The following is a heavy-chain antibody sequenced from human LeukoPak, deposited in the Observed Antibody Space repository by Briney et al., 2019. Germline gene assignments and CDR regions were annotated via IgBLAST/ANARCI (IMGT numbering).Heavy chain of an antibody. CDR3: AKPTSGDGSFLIDY. CDR2: IWYDGSYT. CDR1: GLTFSSYG. J-gene: IGHJ4*02. D-gene: IGHD1-26*01. Sequence: GGSLRLSCAATGLTFSSYGMHWVRQAPGKGLEWVAVIWYDGSYTYYAESVKGRFTISRDNSRNTLYLQMSSLRAEDTAVYYCAKPTSGDGSFLIDYWGQGTLVTVSS. V-gene: IGHV3-33*06.